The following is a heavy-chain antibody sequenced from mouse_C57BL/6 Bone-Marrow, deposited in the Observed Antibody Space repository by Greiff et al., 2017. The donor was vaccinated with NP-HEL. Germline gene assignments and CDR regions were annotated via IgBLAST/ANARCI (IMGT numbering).Heavy chain of an antibody. CDR2: ISDGGSYT. CDR1: GFTFSSYA. Sequence: DVQLVESGGGLVKPGGSLKLSCAASGFTFSSYAMSWVRQTPEKRLEWVATISDGGSYTYYPDNVKGRFTISRDNAKNNLYLQMSHLKSEDTAMYYCASHITTVVATWYFDVWGTGTTVTVSS. CDR3: ASHITTVVATWYFDV. V-gene: IGHV5-4*01. J-gene: IGHJ1*03. D-gene: IGHD1-1*01.